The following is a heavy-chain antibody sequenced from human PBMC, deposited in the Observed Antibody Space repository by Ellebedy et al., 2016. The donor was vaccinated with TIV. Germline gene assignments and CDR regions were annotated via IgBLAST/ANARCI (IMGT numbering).Heavy chain of an antibody. CDR2: INPSGGRT. CDR3: AIRYSSGWSLDY. Sequence: ASVKVSCXASGYTFTSYYMHWVRQAPGQGLEWMAIINPSGGRTSYAQKFQGRVTMTRDTSTSTVYMELSSLRSEDTAVYYCAIRYSSGWSLDYWGQGTLVTVSS. V-gene: IGHV1-46*01. CDR1: GYTFTSYY. D-gene: IGHD6-19*01. J-gene: IGHJ4*02.